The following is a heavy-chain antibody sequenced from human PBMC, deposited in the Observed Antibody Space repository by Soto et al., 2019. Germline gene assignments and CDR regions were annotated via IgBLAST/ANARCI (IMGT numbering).Heavy chain of an antibody. D-gene: IGHD3-3*01. CDR1: GYTFTSYG. Sequence: QGQMEQSGGEVKKPGASVKVSCKTSGYTFTSYGISSVRQAPGQGLEWMWWISAYTGNTIYAQQYQDRVTMTIDTSTTTAYMELRSLRSDDPAVYYCPRDKQRPSGYFFHFVYWGQGTLFTVAS. CDR2: ISAYTGNT. V-gene: IGHV1-18*01. CDR3: PRDKQRPSGYFFHFVY. J-gene: IGHJ4*02.